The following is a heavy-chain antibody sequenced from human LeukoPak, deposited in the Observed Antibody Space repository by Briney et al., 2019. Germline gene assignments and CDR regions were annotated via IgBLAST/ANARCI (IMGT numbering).Heavy chain of an antibody. CDR2: IIPMFGTA. V-gene: IGHV1-69*13. J-gene: IGHJ4*02. D-gene: IGHD3-10*02. CDR3: AREVSSGRWTFDY. Sequence: SVKVSCKASGGTFSSYAISWVRQAPGQGLEWMGGIIPMFGTAYYAQKLQGRVTITADHSTSTAYMELSSLRSEDTAVYYCAREVSSGRWTFDYWGQGTLVTVSS. CDR1: GGTFSSYA.